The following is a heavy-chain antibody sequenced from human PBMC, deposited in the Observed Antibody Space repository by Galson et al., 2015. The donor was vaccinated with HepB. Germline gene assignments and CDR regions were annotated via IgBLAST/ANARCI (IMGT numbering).Heavy chain of an antibody. CDR2: IRSKAYGGTT. D-gene: IGHD6-13*01. CDR3: TRVLLPPSIAAAGTANWYFDL. CDR1: GFTFGDYA. Sequence: SLRLSCAASGFTFGDYAMSWFRQAPGKGLEWVGFIRSKAYGGTTEYAASVKGRFTISRDDSKSIAYLQMNSLKTEDTAVYYCTRVLLPPSIAAAGTANWYFDLWGRGTLVTVSS. J-gene: IGHJ2*01. V-gene: IGHV3-49*03.